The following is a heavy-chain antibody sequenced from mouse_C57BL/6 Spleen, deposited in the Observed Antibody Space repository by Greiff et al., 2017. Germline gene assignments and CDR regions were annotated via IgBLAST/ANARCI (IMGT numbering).Heavy chain of an antibody. D-gene: IGHD2-5*01. V-gene: IGHV14-1*01. CDR2: IDPEDGDT. J-gene: IGHJ1*03. Sequence: VQLQQSGTELVRPGASVKLSCTASGFNIKDYYMHWVKQRPEQGLEWIGRIDPEDGDTEYAPKFPGKATMTADTSSNTAYLQLSSLTSEDTAVYYCTNSNYEDWYFDVWGTGTTVTVSS. CDR1: GFNIKDYY. CDR3: TNSNYEDWYFDV.